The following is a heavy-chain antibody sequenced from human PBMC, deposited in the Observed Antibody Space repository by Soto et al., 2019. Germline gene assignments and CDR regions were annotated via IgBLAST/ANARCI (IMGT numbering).Heavy chain of an antibody. Sequence: SVKVTCKASGGTYSSYAISWVRQAPGQGLEWMGGIIPIFGTADYAQKFQGRVTITADESTSTAYMELSSLRAEDTAVYYCAHFDWFIDYWGQGTRVTVSS. J-gene: IGHJ4*02. CDR3: AHFDWFIDY. CDR1: GGTYSSYA. CDR2: IIPIFGTA. D-gene: IGHD3-9*01. V-gene: IGHV1-69*13.